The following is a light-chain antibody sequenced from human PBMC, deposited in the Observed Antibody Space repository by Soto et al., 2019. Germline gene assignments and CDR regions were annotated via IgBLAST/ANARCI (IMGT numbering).Light chain of an antibody. J-gene: IGLJ1*01. V-gene: IGLV2-14*01. CDR1: SSDVVGYNY. Sequence: SVLTQPASVSGSPGQSTTISCTGTSSDVVGYNYVSWYQQHPGKAPKLMIYDVSNRPSGVSNRFSGSKSGNTASLTISGLQAEDEADYYCSSYTSSSTLYVFGTGTKVTVL. CDR3: SSYTSSSTLYV. CDR2: DVS.